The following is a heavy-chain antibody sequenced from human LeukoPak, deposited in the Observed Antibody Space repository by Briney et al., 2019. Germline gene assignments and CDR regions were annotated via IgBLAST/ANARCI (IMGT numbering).Heavy chain of an antibody. J-gene: IGHJ6*02. Sequence: SVKVSCKASGGTFSSYAISWVRQAPGQGLEWMGRIIPILGIANYAQKFQGRVTITADKSTSTAYMELSSLRSEDTAVYYCARGTGVRGVIITRYYYYYGMDVWGQGTTVTVSS. D-gene: IGHD3-10*01. CDR3: ARGTGVRGVIITRYYYYYGMDV. CDR2: IIPILGIA. V-gene: IGHV1-69*04. CDR1: GGTFSSYA.